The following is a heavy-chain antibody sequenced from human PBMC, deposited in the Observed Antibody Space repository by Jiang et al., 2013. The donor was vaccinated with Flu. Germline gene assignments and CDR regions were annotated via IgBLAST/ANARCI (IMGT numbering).Heavy chain of an antibody. CDR2: IIPILSVN. CDR3: TREDIDHDFWTGYFTY. D-gene: IGHD3/OR15-3a*01. V-gene: IGHV1-69*04. J-gene: IGHJ1*01. Sequence: GAEVKKPGSSVKVSCKASGDTFSSYAISWVRQAPGQGLEWVGRIIPILSVNNYAQKFQGRVTITADKSTATAYMELSSLRSEDTAVYFCTREDIDHDFWTGYFTYWGQGTLVTVSS. CDR1: GDTFSSYA.